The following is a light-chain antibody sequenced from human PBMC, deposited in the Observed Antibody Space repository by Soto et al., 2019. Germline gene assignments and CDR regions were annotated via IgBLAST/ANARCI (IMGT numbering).Light chain of an antibody. Sequence: EIVLTQSPGTLSVSPGERATLSCRASQTVSSIYLAWYQQKPGQAPRLLIYGASNRATGIPDRFSGSGSGTDFTLTIRRLEPEDFAVYYCKQHGSSPITFGQGTRLEIK. CDR2: GAS. CDR3: KQHGSSPIT. J-gene: IGKJ5*01. CDR1: QTVSSIY. V-gene: IGKV3-20*01.